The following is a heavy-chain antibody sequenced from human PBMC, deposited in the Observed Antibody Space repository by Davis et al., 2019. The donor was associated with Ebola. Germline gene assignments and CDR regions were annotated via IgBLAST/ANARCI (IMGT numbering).Heavy chain of an antibody. D-gene: IGHD2-8*02. V-gene: IGHV1-2*04. CDR2: INPNSGGT. Sequence: ASVKVSCKASGYTFTGYYMHWVRQAPGQGLEWMGWINPNSGGTNYAQKFQGWVTMTRDTSISAAYMELSRLRSDDTAVYYCARGGYCTGGVCYYFDYWGQGTLVTVSS. CDR3: ARGGYCTGGVCYYFDY. J-gene: IGHJ4*02. CDR1: GYTFTGYY.